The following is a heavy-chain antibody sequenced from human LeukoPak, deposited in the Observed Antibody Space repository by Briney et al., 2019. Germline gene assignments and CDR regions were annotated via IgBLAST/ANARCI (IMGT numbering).Heavy chain of an antibody. D-gene: IGHD3-22*01. Sequence: GGSLRLSCAASGFTFSSYWMSWVRQAPGKGLECVANIKEDGSEKNYVDSVRGRFAISRDNAKNSLYLQMNSLRAEDTAVYYCARPVTNDSSGYYHPYNWFDPWGQGTLVTVSS. CDR2: IKEDGSEK. J-gene: IGHJ5*02. CDR3: ARPVTNDSSGYYHPYNWFDP. CDR1: GFTFSSYW. V-gene: IGHV3-7*01.